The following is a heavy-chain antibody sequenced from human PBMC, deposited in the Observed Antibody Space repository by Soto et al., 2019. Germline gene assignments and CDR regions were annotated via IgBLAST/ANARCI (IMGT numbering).Heavy chain of an antibody. Sequence: SVKICCKASGGTCSRYAIIWVRQAHGQGLEWMGGIIPIFGTANYAQKFQGRVTITADESTSTAYMELSSLRSEDTAVYYCATGIYSYGDINDYWGQGTLVTVSS. CDR3: ATGIYSYGDINDY. D-gene: IGHD5-18*01. J-gene: IGHJ4*02. V-gene: IGHV1-69*13. CDR2: IIPIFGTA. CDR1: GGTCSRYA.